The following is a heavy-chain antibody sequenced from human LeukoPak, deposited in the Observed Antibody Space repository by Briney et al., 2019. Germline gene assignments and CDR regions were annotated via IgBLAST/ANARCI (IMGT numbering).Heavy chain of an antibody. V-gene: IGHV3-7*01. CDR2: INQDGSHK. CDR3: ARFRYDNNGLLRAFDY. CDR1: GFTFTNYW. Sequence: QAGGSLRLSCSASGFTFTNYWMSWVRQAPGKGLEWVVNINQDGSHKYYVDSVKGRFTISRDNAKSSMYVQMNSLRAEDTAVYFRARFRYDNNGLLRAFDYWGQGTLVTVSS. J-gene: IGHJ4*02. D-gene: IGHD3-22*01.